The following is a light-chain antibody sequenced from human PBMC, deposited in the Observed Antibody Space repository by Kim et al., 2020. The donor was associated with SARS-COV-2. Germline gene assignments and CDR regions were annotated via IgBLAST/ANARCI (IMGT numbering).Light chain of an antibody. Sequence: SYELTQPPSVSVAPGKTARITCGGNNIGSKSVHWYQQKPGQAPVLVIYYDSDRPSGIPERFSGSNSGNTATLTISRVEAGDEADYYCQVWDSSSDHRAV. J-gene: IGLJ7*01. CDR2: YDS. CDR3: QVWDSSSDHRAV. CDR1: NIGSKS. V-gene: IGLV3-21*04.